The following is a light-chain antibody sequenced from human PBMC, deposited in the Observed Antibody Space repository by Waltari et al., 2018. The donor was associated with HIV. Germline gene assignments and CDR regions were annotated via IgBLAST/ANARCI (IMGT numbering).Light chain of an antibody. V-gene: IGLV2-14*03. Sequence: SGLTQPASVSGSPAVTCSIICTCSPTDIAGDHSVLWYPHSTGKPPKLLIYDVNQRPSGISDRFSGSRSGNTASLIISGLLTDDESEYFCSSFSTTTGHVVFGGGTKVTVL. J-gene: IGLJ2*01. CDR2: DVN. CDR3: SSFSTTTGHVV. CDR1: PTDIAGDHS.